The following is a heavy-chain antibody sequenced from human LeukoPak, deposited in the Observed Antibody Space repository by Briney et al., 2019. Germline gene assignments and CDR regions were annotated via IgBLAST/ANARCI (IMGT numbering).Heavy chain of an antibody. J-gene: IGHJ4*02. Sequence: PGGSLRLSCAASGFTFSSYAMSWVRQPPGKGLEWIGEINHSGSTNYNPSLKSRVTISVDTSKNQFSLKLSSVTAADTAVYYCASRVGYRDYWGQGTLVTVSS. V-gene: IGHV4-34*01. CDR1: GFTFSSYA. D-gene: IGHD3-16*02. CDR2: INHSGST. CDR3: ASRVGYRDY.